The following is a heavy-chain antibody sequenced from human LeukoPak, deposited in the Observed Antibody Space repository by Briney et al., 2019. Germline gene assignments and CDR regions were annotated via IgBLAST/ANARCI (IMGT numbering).Heavy chain of an antibody. V-gene: IGHV1-3*01. CDR2: VSAANNP. D-gene: IGHD5-24*01. Sequence: GASVKASCKTSGYIFTPHHIHWMRQAPGQGLELLGWVSAANNPEYSQKFQGRVVIIRDASATTSYLELNSLRSEDTAVYYCAMSVEMPPIPSFDYWGQGTLVTVSS. CDR3: AMSVEMPPIPSFDY. CDR1: GYIFTPHH. J-gene: IGHJ4*02.